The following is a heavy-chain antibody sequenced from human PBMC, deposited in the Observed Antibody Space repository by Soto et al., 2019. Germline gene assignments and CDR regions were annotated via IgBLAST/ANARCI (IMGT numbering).Heavy chain of an antibody. J-gene: IGHJ4*02. CDR1: ELNFISDA. CDR2: ISASGDIT. D-gene: IGHD5-12*01. V-gene: IGHV3-23*01. CDR3: AKSPRSGYEPPWDY. Sequence: GGSQRLSWTAAELNFISDAGNWVRQKTGKGLEWVSGISASGDITYYADSVKGRFTISRDNSKNTLFLQLNSLRAEDTAVYYCAKSPRSGYEPPWDYWGQGTQVTVSS.